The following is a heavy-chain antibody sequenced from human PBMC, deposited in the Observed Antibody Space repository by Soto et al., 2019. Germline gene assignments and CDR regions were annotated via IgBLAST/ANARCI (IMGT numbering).Heavy chain of an antibody. Sequence: SETLSLTCNVSGGSINTYYWGWIRQSAGKGLEWIGRIYTRGNTDYNPSLKSRVTMSGDTSTNQGSLKMKSVTSADTAVYYCARVIPAAVINSGQGTLVTV. V-gene: IGHV4-4*07. CDR2: IYTRGNT. CDR1: GGSINTYY. CDR3: ARVIPAAVIN. J-gene: IGHJ4*02. D-gene: IGHD6-13*01.